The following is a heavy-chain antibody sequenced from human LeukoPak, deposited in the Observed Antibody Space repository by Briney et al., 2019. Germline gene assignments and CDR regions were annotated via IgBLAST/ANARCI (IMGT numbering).Heavy chain of an antibody. CDR3: ATIKRGNIYGYFDF. J-gene: IGHJ4*02. V-gene: IGHV4-59*11. D-gene: IGHD5-18*01. CDR2: MRDTVNT. CDR1: DASISSHY. Sequence: PSETLSLTCSVSDASISSHYWSWLRQPPGKGLEWIAYMRDTVNTKDNPSFKSRLTLSADTSKNQFSLRLSSVTAADSAVYYCATIKRGNIYGYFDFWGQGILVTVSS.